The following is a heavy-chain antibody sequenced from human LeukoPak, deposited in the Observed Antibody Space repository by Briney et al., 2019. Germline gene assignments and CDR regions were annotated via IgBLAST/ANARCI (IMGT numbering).Heavy chain of an antibody. CDR1: GFTFSSYS. D-gene: IGHD4-17*01. CDR2: ISSSGSYI. J-gene: IGHJ4*02. Sequence: PGGSLRLSCAASGFTFSSYSMNWVRQAPGKGLEWVSSISSSGSYIYYADSVKGRFTISRDNAKNSLYLQMNSLRAEDTAVYYCARTSDYGDLVDYWGQGTLVTVSS. CDR3: ARTSDYGDLVDY. V-gene: IGHV3-21*01.